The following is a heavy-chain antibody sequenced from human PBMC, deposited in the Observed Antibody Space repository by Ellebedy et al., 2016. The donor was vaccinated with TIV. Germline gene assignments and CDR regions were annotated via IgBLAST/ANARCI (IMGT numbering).Heavy chain of an antibody. V-gene: IGHV3-73*01. D-gene: IGHD5-18*01. Sequence: GESLKISCAASGFTFSGSAMPWVRQASGKGLEWVGRIRSKANSYATAYAASVKGRFTISRDDSKNTAYLQMNSLKTEDTAVYYCTRLHRFDPWGQGTLVTVSS. CDR3: TRLHRFDP. CDR2: IRSKANSYAT. CDR1: GFTFSGSA. J-gene: IGHJ5*02.